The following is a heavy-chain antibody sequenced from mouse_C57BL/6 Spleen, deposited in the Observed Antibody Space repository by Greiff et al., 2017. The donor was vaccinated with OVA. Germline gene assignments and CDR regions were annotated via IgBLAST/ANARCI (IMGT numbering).Heavy chain of an antibody. D-gene: IGHD1-1*01. Sequence: QVQLQQPGAELVKPGASVKMSCKASGYTFTSYWITWVKQRPGQGLEWIGDIYPGSGSTNYNEKFKSKATLTVDTSSSTAYMQLSSLTSEDSAVYDCAKPYCDSSSYWYFDVWGTGTTVTVSS. CDR1: GYTFTSYW. CDR2: IYPGSGST. CDR3: AKPYCDSSSYWYFDV. V-gene: IGHV1-55*01. J-gene: IGHJ1*03.